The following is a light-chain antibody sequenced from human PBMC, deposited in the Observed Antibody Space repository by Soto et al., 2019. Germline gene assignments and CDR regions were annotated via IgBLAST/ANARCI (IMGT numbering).Light chain of an antibody. CDR1: KIGSKS. CDR3: QVWDSSRDHVV. CDR2: YDS. Sequence: SYELTQPPSVSVAPGKTARITCGGNKIGSKSVHWYQQKQGQAPVLVIYYDSDRPSGIPERFSGSNSGNTATLTISRVEAGDEADYYCQVWDSSRDHVVFGGGTKLTVL. J-gene: IGLJ2*01. V-gene: IGLV3-21*04.